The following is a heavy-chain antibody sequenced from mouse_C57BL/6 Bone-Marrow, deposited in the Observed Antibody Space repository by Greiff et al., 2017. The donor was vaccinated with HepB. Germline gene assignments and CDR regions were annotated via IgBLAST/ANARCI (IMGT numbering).Heavy chain of an antibody. CDR1: GYTFTSYW. V-gene: IGHV1-72*01. CDR3: ARRRGRGYGSNWYFDV. D-gene: IGHD1-1*01. J-gene: IGHJ1*03. Sequence: VQLQQSGAELVKPGASVKLSCKASGYTFTSYWMHWVKQRPGRGLEWIGRIDPNSGGTKYNEKFKSKATLTVDKPSSTAYMQLSSLTSEDSAVYYCARRRGRGYGSNWYFDVWGTGTTVTVSS. CDR2: IDPNSGGT.